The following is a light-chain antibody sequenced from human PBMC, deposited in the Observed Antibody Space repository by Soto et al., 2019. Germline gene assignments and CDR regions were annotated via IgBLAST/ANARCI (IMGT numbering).Light chain of an antibody. CDR3: SVYTRTSTYV. Sequence: QSALTQPPSVSGSPGQSVTISCSGTIDDVTAYYRVSWYQQTPGTAPKLMIYDVSNRPSGVPDRFSGSRSGNTASLTISGPQAEDEGDYYCSVYTRTSTYVFGTGTKVTVL. V-gene: IGLV2-18*01. CDR1: IDDVTAYYR. CDR2: DVS. J-gene: IGLJ1*01.